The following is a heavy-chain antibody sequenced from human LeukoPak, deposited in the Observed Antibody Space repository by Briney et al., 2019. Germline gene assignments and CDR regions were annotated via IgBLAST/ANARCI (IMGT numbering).Heavy chain of an antibody. Sequence: GESLKISCKGSRYSFTSYWISWVRQMPGKGLEWMGRIDPSDSYTNYSPSFQGHVTISADKSISTAYLQWSSLKASDTAMYYCARHYYDILTGYLYYYYGMDVWGQGTTVTVSS. V-gene: IGHV5-10-1*01. CDR3: ARHYYDILTGYLYYYYGMDV. CDR2: IDPSDSYT. D-gene: IGHD3-9*01. CDR1: RYSFTSYW. J-gene: IGHJ6*02.